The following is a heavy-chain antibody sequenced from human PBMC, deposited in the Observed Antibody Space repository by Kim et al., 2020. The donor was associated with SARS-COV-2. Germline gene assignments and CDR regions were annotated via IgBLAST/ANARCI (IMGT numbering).Heavy chain of an antibody. D-gene: IGHD6-13*01. J-gene: IGHJ3*02. V-gene: IGHV4-31*02. Sequence: YSTPSLKSRVTISVDTSKNQFSLKLSSVTAADTAVYYCARSPIAGDAFDIWGQGTMVTVSS. CDR3: ARSPIAGDAFDI.